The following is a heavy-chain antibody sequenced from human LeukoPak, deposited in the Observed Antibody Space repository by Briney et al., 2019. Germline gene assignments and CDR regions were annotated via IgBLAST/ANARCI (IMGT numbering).Heavy chain of an antibody. CDR1: GFTFSSYS. V-gene: IGHV3-21*01. Sequence: PGGSLRLSCAASGFTFSSYSMNWVRQAPGKGLEWVSFISTSSIYIYYADSVKGRFTISRDNGKKSLYLQMNSLRAEDTAVYYCARFSQLGDWGQGTLVTVSS. J-gene: IGHJ4*02. CDR3: ARFSQLGD. D-gene: IGHD1-1*01. CDR2: ISTSSIYI.